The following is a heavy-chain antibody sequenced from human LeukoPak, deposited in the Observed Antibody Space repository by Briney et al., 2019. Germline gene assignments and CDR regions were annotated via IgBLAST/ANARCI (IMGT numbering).Heavy chain of an antibody. Sequence: SETLSLTCTVSGGSISSSSYYWGWIRQPPGKGLEWIGSIYYSGSTYYNPSLKSRVTISVDTSKNQFSLKLSSVTAADTPVYYCARDGAVARLNYFDYWGQGTLVTVSS. D-gene: IGHD6-19*01. CDR1: GGSISSSSYY. CDR2: IYYSGST. V-gene: IGHV4-39*01. CDR3: ARDGAVARLNYFDY. J-gene: IGHJ4*02.